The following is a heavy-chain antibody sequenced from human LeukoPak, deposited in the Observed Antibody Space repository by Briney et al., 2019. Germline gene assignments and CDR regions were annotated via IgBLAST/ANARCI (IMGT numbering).Heavy chain of an antibody. CDR1: GGSISIYY. V-gene: IGHV4-59*08. CDR2: VYYTGST. Sequence: PSETLSLTCTVSGGSISIYYWSWIRQPPGKGLEWIGYVYYTGSTNYNPSLESRVTISLDTSKNQFSLRLTSVTAADTAVYYCARRGLVRDHFDYWGQGTLVTVSS. CDR3: ARRGLVRDHFDY. J-gene: IGHJ4*02. D-gene: IGHD3-10*01.